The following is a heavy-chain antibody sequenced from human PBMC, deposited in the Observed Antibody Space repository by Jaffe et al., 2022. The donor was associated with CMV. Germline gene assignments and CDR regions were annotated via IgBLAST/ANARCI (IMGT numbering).Heavy chain of an antibody. CDR2: ITGSGYST. J-gene: IGHJ5*02. D-gene: IGHD3-16*01. V-gene: IGHV3-23*01. CDR3: AKDIGMMTFYWFDP. CDR1: GFTFHSYG. Sequence: EVQVLESGGGLVQPGGSLRLSCVASGFTFHSYGMSWVRQAPGKGLEWVSSITGSGYSTDYADSVKGRFTISRDNSKNTLYLHMDSLRAEDTAVYYCAKDIGMMTFYWFDPWGQGTQVTVSS.